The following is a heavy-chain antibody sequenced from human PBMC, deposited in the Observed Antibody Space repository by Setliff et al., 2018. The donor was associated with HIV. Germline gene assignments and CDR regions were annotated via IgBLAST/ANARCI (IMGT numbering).Heavy chain of an antibody. J-gene: IGHJ4*02. V-gene: IGHV2-5*02. CDR1: GLSLSTSGVG. D-gene: IGHD1-1*01. CDR3: AYSGRQLRGPYFDF. CDR2: IYWDNNK. Sequence: SGPTLVNPTQTLTLTCTFSGLSLSTSGVGVGWIRQSPGKALEWLAFIYWDNNKHYSTSLKSRLTVTKDTSKNRVVFTMTNMDPVDTATYYCAYSGRQLRGPYFDFWGQGTPVTVSS.